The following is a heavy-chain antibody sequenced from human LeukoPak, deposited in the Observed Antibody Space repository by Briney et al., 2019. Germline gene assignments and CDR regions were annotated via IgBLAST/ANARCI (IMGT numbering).Heavy chain of an antibody. V-gene: IGHV3-23*01. CDR1: GFTFSSYA. D-gene: IGHD3-3*01. J-gene: IGHJ5*02. CDR2: ISGSGGST. CDR3: AKDRNRDDFWSGFPAGWFDP. Sequence: GGSLRLSCAASGFTFSSYAMSWVRQAPGKGLGWVSAISGSGGSTYYADSVKGRFTISRDNSKNTLYLQMDSLRAEDTAVYYCAKDRNRDDFWSGFPAGWFDPWGQGTLVTVSS.